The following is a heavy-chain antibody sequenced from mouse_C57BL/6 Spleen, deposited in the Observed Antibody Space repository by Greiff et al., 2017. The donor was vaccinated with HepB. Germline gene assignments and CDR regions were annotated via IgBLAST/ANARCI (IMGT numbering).Heavy chain of an antibody. CDR3: ARRGYYGSSYYAMDY. Sequence: EVQRVESGPGLVKPSQSLSLTCSVTGYSITSGYYWNWIRQFPGNKLEWMGYISYDGSNNYNPSLKNRISITRDTSKNQFFLTLNSVTTEDTATYYCARRGYYGSSYYAMDYWGQGTSVTVSS. D-gene: IGHD1-1*01. V-gene: IGHV3-6*01. CDR1: GYSITSGYY. CDR2: ISYDGSN. J-gene: IGHJ4*01.